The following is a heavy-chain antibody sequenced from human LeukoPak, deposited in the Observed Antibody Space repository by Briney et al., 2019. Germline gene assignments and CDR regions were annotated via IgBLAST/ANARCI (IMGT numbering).Heavy chain of an antibody. V-gene: IGHV3-30*03. CDR1: GFAFSSYG. D-gene: IGHD1-7*01. CDR2: ISYDGNNK. CDR3: ARDLGRTTFDY. J-gene: IGHJ4*02. Sequence: PGGSLRLSCAASGFAFSSYGMHWVRQAPGKGLEWVAVISYDGNNKTYADSVKGRFTISRDNSKNTLYLQMNSLRAEDTAVYYCARDLGRTTFDYWGQGTLVTVSS.